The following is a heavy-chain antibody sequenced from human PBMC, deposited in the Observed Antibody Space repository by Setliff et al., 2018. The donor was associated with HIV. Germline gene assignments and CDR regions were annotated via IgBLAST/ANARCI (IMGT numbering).Heavy chain of an antibody. J-gene: IGHJ3*01. CDR1: GLTFSDYH. CDR2: VDPEDGEV. CDR3: ATSYSYASAAANAFDV. D-gene: IGHD3-22*01. Sequence: ASVKVSCKVSGLTFSDYHIQWIQQAPGKGLEWMGLVDPEDGEVLYAERFQGRVTITADTSIDTAYMELSSLRSEDAAVYYCATSYSYASAAANAFDVWGQVTMVTVSS. V-gene: IGHV1-69-2*01.